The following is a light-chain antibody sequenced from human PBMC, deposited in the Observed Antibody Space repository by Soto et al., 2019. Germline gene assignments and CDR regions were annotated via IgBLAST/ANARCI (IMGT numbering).Light chain of an antibody. J-gene: IGLJ2*01. CDR1: SSNIGAGYD. Sequence: QPVLTQPPSVSGAPGQRVTISCTGSSSNIGAGYDVHWYQQLPGTAPKLLIYDNNNRPSGVPDRFSGSKSGTSASLAITGLQAEDEADYYRQSYDSSLSGVVFGGGTKLTVL. CDR2: DNN. CDR3: QSYDSSLSGVV. V-gene: IGLV1-40*01.